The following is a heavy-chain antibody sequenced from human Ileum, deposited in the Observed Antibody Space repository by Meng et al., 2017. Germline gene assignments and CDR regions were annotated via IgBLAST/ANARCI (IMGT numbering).Heavy chain of an antibody. V-gene: IGHV3-23*04. CDR2: TTDWNGKA. CDR3: VNRAWLES. J-gene: IGHJ5*01. D-gene: IGHD3-10*01. Sequence: GQLVGSGGGLVQPGGSLRLSCAASGFNFSSQSMSWVRQAPGKGLEWVSVTTDWNGKAYYADSVKGRFTISRDNSKNTLYLQMNSLRVDDTAVYYCVNRAWLESWGQGTLVTVSS. CDR1: GFNFSSQS.